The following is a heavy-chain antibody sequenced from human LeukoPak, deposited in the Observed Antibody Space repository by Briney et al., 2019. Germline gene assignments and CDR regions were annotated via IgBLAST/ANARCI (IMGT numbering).Heavy chain of an antibody. CDR3: TRVFLKSYSDAFDI. CDR1: GFTFSSYA. CDR2: ISYDGSNK. Sequence: GRSLRLSCAASGFTFSSYAMHWVRQAPGKGLEWVAVISYDGSNKYYADSVKGRFTISRDNSKNTLYLQMNSLKTEDTAVYYCTRVFLKSYSDAFDIWGQGTMVTVSS. V-gene: IGHV3-30-3*01. J-gene: IGHJ3*02. D-gene: IGHD1-26*01.